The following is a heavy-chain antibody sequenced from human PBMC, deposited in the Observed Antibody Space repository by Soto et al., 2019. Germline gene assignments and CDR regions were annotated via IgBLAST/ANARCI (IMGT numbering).Heavy chain of an antibody. D-gene: IGHD3-3*01. CDR1: GDTISGYY. J-gene: IGHJ5*02. Sequence: PSETLSLTCSVSGDTISGYYWTWIRQPAGKGLEWIGRIYSSGNTKYNPSLQSRVTMSLDTSNNQFSLRLTSVTAADTAVYYCARGQRFSDWFDPWGQGTLVTVSS. CDR2: IYSSGNT. CDR3: ARGQRFSDWFDP. V-gene: IGHV4-4*07.